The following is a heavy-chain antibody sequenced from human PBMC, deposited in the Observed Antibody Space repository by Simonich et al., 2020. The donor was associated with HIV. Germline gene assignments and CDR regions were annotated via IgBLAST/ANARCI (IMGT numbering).Heavy chain of an antibody. D-gene: IGHD7-27*01. V-gene: IGHV3-9*01. CDR3: AKSPIPNWGTPHFDY. Sequence: EVQLVESGGGLVQPGRSLRLSCAASGFTFDDYAMHWVRQAPGKGLGWVSGISWNSGSIGYADSVKGRFTISRDNAKNSLYLQMNSLRAEDTALYYCAKSPIPNWGTPHFDYWGQGTLVTVSS. J-gene: IGHJ4*02. CDR1: GFTFDDYA. CDR2: ISWNSGSI.